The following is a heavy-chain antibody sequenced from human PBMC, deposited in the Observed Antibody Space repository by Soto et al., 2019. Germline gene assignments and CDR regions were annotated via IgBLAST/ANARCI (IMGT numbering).Heavy chain of an antibody. CDR1: GFLFRNFE. Sequence: GGSLRLSCAASGFLFRNFEMNWVRQSPGKGPEWVAHVKPGAHVTLYAESVKGRFTISRANAKNSLYLQMDRLRAEDTALYYCVREDGKVGTNSAFDYWGLGALVTVSS. J-gene: IGHJ4*02. V-gene: IGHV3-48*03. CDR2: VKPGAHVT. CDR3: VREDGKVGTNSAFDY. D-gene: IGHD1-26*01.